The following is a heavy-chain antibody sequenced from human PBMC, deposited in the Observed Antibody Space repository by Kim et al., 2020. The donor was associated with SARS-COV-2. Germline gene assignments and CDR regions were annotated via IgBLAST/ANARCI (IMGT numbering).Heavy chain of an antibody. CDR1: GYTFTSYA. J-gene: IGHJ2*01. V-gene: IGHV1-3*01. D-gene: IGHD3-10*01. CDR2: INAGNGNT. CDR3: ARGAPSLWFGELSPFWYFDL. Sequence: ASVKVSCKASGYTFTSYAMHWVRQAPGQRLEWMGWINAGNGNTKYSQKFQGRVTITRDTSASTAYMELSSLRSEDTAVYYCARGAPSLWFGELSPFWYFDLGGRGTLVTVSS.